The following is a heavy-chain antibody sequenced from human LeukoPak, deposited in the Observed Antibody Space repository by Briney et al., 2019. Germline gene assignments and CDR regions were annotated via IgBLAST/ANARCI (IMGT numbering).Heavy chain of an antibody. D-gene: IGHD3-10*01. J-gene: IGHJ5*02. CDR1: GYTFTSYA. CDR3: ARDRVGGWFDP. CDR2: INAGNGNT. V-gene: IGHV1-3*01. Sequence: ASVKVSCKASGYTFTSYAMHWVRQAPGQRLEWMGWINAGNGNTKYSQKFQGRVTITRNTSASTAYMELSSLRSEDTAVYYCARDRVGGWFDPWGQGTLVTVSS.